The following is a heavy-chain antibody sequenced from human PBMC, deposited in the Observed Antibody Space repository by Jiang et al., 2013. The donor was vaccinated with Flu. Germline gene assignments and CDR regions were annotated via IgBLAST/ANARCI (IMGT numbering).Heavy chain of an antibody. Sequence: EVKKPGASVKVSCKASGYTFTTYTIHWVRQAPGQRLEWMGWINSDKGNTKYSPKFQGRVTITRDTSASTASMELSSLRSEDTAVYYCARDFYADFPTTFDYWGQGTLVTVSS. J-gene: IGHJ4*02. CDR1: GYTFTTYT. D-gene: IGHD4-17*01. CDR3: ARDFYADFPTTFDY. CDR2: INSDKGNT. V-gene: IGHV1-3*01.